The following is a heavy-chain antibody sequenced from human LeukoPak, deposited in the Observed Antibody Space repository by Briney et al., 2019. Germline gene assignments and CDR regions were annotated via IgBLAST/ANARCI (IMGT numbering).Heavy chain of an antibody. CDR3: ARSPMITFGGVIAPDY. Sequence: PGGSLRLSCAASGFTFSSYGMHWVRQAPGKGLEWVAVIWYDGSNKYYADSVKGRFTISRDNSKNTLYLQMNSLRAEDTAVYYCARSPMITFGGVIAPDYWGQGTLVTVSS. CDR2: IWYDGSNK. D-gene: IGHD3-16*02. CDR1: GFTFSSYG. V-gene: IGHV3-33*01. J-gene: IGHJ4*02.